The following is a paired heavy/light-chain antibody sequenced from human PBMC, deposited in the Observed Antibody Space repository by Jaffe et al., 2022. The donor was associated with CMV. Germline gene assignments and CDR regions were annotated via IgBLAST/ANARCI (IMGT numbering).Light chain of an antibody. J-gene: IGKJ5*01. CDR2: DAS. Sequence: EIVLTQSPATLSLSPGERATLSCRASQSVSSYLAWYQQKPGQAPRLLIYDASNRATGIPARFSGSGSGTDFTLTISSLEPEDFAVYYCQQRSNWPGTFGQGTRLEIK. CDR3: QQRSNWPGT. CDR1: QSVSSY. V-gene: IGKV3-11*01.
Heavy chain of an antibody. CDR2: ISGSGGST. Sequence: EVQLVESGGGLVQPGGSLRLSCAASGFTFSSYAMSWVRQAPGKGLEWVSAISGSGGSTYYADSVKGRFTISRDNSKNTLYLQMNSLRAEDTAVYYCAKDSPRYCTNGVCYTGGFDYWGQGTLVTVSS. CDR1: GFTFSSYA. D-gene: IGHD2-8*01. V-gene: IGHV3-23*04. CDR3: AKDSPRYCTNGVCYTGGFDY. J-gene: IGHJ4*02.